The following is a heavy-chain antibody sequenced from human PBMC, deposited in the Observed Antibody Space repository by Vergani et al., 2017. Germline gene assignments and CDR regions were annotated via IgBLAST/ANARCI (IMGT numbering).Heavy chain of an antibody. D-gene: IGHD3-9*01. J-gene: IGHJ6*02. CDR3: ARELLYYDILTGYDLGYYYYGMDV. CDR2: INPNSGGT. Sequence: QVQLVQSGAEVKKPGASVKVSCKASGSTFTGYYMHWVRQAPGQGLEWMGWINPNSGGTNYAQKFQGWVTMTRDTSISTAYMELSRLRSDDTAVYYCARELLYYDILTGYDLGYYYYGMDVWGQGTTVTVSS. V-gene: IGHV1-2*04. CDR1: GSTFTGYY.